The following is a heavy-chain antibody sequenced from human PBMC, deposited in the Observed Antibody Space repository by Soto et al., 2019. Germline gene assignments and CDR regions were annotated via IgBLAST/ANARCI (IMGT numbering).Heavy chain of an antibody. CDR3: AKGGYDFWSGYPDDYYYGMDV. CDR2: ISGSGGST. Sequence: GSLRLSCAASGFTFSRYAMSWVRQAPGKGLEWVSAISGSGGSTYYADSVKGRFTISRDNSKNTLYLQMNSLRAEDTAVYYCAKGGYDFWSGYPDDYYYGMDVWGQGTTVTVSS. J-gene: IGHJ6*02. D-gene: IGHD3-3*01. V-gene: IGHV3-23*01. CDR1: GFTFSRYA.